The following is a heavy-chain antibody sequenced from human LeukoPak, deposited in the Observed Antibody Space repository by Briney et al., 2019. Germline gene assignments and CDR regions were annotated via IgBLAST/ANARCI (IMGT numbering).Heavy chain of an antibody. CDR2: IIPISGTA. J-gene: IGHJ4*02. Sequence: SVKVSCKASGGTFSSYAISWVRQAPGQGLEWMGRIIPISGTANYAQKFQGRVTITTDESTSTAYMELSSLRSEDTAVYYCAREVTTFVGFDYWGQGTLVTVSS. D-gene: IGHD3-16*01. CDR3: AREVTTFVGFDY. CDR1: GGTFSSYA. V-gene: IGHV1-69*05.